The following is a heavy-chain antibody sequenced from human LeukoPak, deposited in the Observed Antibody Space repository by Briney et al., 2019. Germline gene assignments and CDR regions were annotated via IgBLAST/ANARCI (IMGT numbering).Heavy chain of an antibody. V-gene: IGHV3-30*02. CDR2: IRYDGSNK. D-gene: IGHD3-22*01. Sequence: GGSLRLSCAASGFTFSSYGMHWVRQAPGKGLGWVAFIRYDGSNKYYADSVKGRFTISRDNSKTTLNLQMNSLRAEDTAVYYCAKDPTHYRVWDYYETIGLSYWGQGTLVTVSS. CDR1: GFTFSSYG. J-gene: IGHJ4*02. CDR3: AKDPTHYRVWDYYETIGLSY.